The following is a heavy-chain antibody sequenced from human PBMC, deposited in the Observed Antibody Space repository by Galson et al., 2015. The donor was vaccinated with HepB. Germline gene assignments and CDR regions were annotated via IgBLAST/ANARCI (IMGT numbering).Heavy chain of an antibody. CDR3: ARDMGRAVAGVFDY. V-gene: IGHV3-30-3*01. CDR1: GFTFSSYA. CDR2: ISYDGSNK. J-gene: IGHJ4*02. Sequence: SLRLSCAASGFTFSSYAMHWVRQAPGKGLEWVAVISYDGSNKYYADSVKGRFTISRDNSKNTLYLQMNSLRAEDTAVYYCARDMGRAVAGVFDYWGQGTLVTVSS. D-gene: IGHD6-19*01.